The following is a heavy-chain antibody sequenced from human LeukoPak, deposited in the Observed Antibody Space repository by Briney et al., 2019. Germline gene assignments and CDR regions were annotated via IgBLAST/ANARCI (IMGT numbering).Heavy chain of an antibody. CDR1: GGSISSSSYY. Sequence: PSETLSLTCTVSGGSISSSSYYWGWIRQPPGKGLEWIGSIYYSGSTYYNPSLKSRVTISVDTSKNQFSLKLSSVTAADTAVYYCARLSVGYWGQGTLVTVSS. CDR2: IYYSGST. D-gene: IGHD2-15*01. CDR3: ARLSVGY. J-gene: IGHJ4*02. V-gene: IGHV4-39*07.